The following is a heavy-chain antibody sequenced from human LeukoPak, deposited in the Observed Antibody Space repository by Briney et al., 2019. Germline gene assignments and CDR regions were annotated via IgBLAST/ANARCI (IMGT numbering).Heavy chain of an antibody. J-gene: IGHJ4*02. CDR2: ISSSSSYI. CDR3: ARDTSGWYYHY. V-gene: IGHV3-21*01. D-gene: IGHD6-19*01. CDR1: GFTFSSYS. Sequence: GGSLRLSCAASGFTFSSYSMNWVRQAPGKGLEWVSSISSSSSYIYYADSVKGRFTISRDNAKNSLYLQMNSLRAEDTAVYYCARDTSGWYYHYWGQGTLVTVSS.